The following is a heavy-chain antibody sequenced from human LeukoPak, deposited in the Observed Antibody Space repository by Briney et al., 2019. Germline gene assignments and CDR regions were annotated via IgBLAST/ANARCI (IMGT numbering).Heavy chain of an antibody. D-gene: IGHD7-27*01. CDR2: IRYDGSNK. J-gene: IGHJ3*02. V-gene: IGHV3-30*02. Sequence: GGSLRLSCAASGFTFSIYGMHWVRQAPGKGREWVAFIRYDGSNKYYADSVKGRFTISRDNSKNTLYLQMNSLRAEDTAVYYCATLGQPANAFAIWGQGTMVTVSS. CDR1: GFTFSIYG. CDR3: ATLGQPANAFAI.